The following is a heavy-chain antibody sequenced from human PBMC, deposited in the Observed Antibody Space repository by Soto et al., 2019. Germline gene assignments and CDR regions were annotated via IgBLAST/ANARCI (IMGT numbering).Heavy chain of an antibody. CDR3: ARGVGSSPPQY. Sequence: SQTLSLTCTISGGSISVFYWSWIRQPPGQGLEWIGYIYASGSPYYNPSLKSRVTISADTSKNQISLKLTSPTAADTAVYYCARGVGSSPPQYWGRGTLVTVSS. D-gene: IGHD1-26*01. J-gene: IGHJ4*02. CDR1: GGSISVFY. V-gene: IGHV4-59*01. CDR2: IYASGSP.